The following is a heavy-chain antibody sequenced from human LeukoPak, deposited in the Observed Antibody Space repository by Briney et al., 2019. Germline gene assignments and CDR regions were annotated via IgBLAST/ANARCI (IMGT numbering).Heavy chain of an antibody. CDR2: ISAYNGNT. CDR3: ARLPYCSSTSCRSEFNWFDP. V-gene: IGHV1-18*01. D-gene: IGHD2-2*01. Sequence: AASVKVSCKAFGYTFTSYGISWVRQAPGQGLEWMGWISAYNGNTNYAQKLQGRVTMTTDTSTSTAYMELRSLRSDDTAVYYCARLPYCSSTSCRSEFNWFDPWGQGTLVTVSS. J-gene: IGHJ5*02. CDR1: GYTFTSYG.